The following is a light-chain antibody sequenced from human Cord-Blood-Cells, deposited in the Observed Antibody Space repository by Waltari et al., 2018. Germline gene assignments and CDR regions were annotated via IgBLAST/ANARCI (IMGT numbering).Light chain of an antibody. CDR1: SSDVGGYNY. CDR2: DVS. V-gene: IGLV2-14*01. Sequence: QPALTQPASVSGSPGQPITLSCPGTSSDVGGYNYLSWYQQHPRKAPKLMIYDVSKRPSGVSNRFSGSKSGNTASLTISGLQAEDEADYYCSSYTSSSIWVFGGGTKLTVL. CDR3: SSYTSSSIWV. J-gene: IGLJ3*02.